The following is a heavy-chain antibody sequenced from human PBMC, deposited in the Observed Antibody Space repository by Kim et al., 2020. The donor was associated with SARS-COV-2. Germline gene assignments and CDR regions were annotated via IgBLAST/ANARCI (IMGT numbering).Heavy chain of an antibody. Sequence: GRFTISRDNAKNSLYLQMNSLRAEDTSVYYCASNYDFWSGFDYYYYGMDVWGQGTTVTVSS. CDR3: ASNYDFWSGFDYYYYGMDV. J-gene: IGHJ6*02. V-gene: IGHV3-11*06. D-gene: IGHD3-3*01.